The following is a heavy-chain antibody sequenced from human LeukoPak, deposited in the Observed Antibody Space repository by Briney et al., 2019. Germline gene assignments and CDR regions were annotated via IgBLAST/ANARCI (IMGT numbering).Heavy chain of an antibody. J-gene: IGHJ6*02. CDR1: GFALSSHW. D-gene: IGHD2-8*01. V-gene: IGHV3-7*03. Sequence: PGGSLRLPCAASGFALSSHWMTWVRQVPGRGPEWVANVNRDGSGTYYLDSVKGRFTISKDNAKNSLYLQMNSLRAEDTALYHCARNNAMDVWGQGTTVNVSS. CDR3: ARNNAMDV. CDR2: VNRDGSGT.